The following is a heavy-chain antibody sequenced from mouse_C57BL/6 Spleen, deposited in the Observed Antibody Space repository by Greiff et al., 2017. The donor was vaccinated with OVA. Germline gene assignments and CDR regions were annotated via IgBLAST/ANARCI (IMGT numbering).Heavy chain of an antibody. Sequence: QVQLQQPGAALVMPWASVKLSCKASGYSFTSYWMHWVKQRPGQGLEWIGEIDPSDSYTNSNQKFTGKSTLTVDKSSSTTYMRLSSLTSEGSAVYYCARGAYGGYCDVWGTGTTVTVSS. V-gene: IGHV1-69*01. J-gene: IGHJ1*03. CDR3: ARGAYGGYCDV. CDR2: IDPSDSYT. CDR1: GYSFTSYW. D-gene: IGHD6-5*01.